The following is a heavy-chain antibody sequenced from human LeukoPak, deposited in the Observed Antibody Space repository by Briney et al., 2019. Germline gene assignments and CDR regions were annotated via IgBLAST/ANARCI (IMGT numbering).Heavy chain of an antibody. D-gene: IGHD6-19*01. Sequence: ASVKVSCKASGYTFTSYAMHWVRQAPGQRLEWMGWINAGNGNTKYSQKFQGRVTITRDTSASTAYMELSSLRSEDTAVYYCARDPPSGWYLYYYYGMDVWGQGTTVTVSS. CDR1: GYTFTSYA. CDR2: INAGNGNT. V-gene: IGHV1-3*01. CDR3: ARDPPSGWYLYYYYGMDV. J-gene: IGHJ6*02.